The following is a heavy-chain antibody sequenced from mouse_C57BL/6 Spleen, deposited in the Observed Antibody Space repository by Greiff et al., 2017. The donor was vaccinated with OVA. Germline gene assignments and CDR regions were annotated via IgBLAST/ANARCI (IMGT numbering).Heavy chain of an antibody. CDR2: IDPETGGT. J-gene: IGHJ3*01. CDR3: TRRYYGSSYVWFAY. Sequence: VQLQESGAELVRPGASVTLSCKASGYTFTDYEMHWVKQTPVHGLEWIGAIDPETGGTAYNQKFKGKAILTADKSSSTAYMELRSLTSEDSAVYYCTRRYYGSSYVWFAYWGQGTLVTVSA. D-gene: IGHD1-1*01. CDR1: GYTFTDYE. V-gene: IGHV1-15*01.